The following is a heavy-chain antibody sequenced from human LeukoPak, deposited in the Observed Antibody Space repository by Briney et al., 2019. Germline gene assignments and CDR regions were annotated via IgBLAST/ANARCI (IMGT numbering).Heavy chain of an antibody. Sequence: SETLFLTCTVSGGSISSYYWSWIRQPAGKGLEWIGRIYTSGSTNYNPSLKSRVTMSVDTSKNQFSLKLSSVTAADTAVYYCASGPRGFYYYYGMDVWGQGTTVTVSS. CDR2: IYTSGST. CDR3: ASGPRGFYYYYGMDV. J-gene: IGHJ6*02. V-gene: IGHV4-4*07. CDR1: GGSISSYY. D-gene: IGHD5-12*01.